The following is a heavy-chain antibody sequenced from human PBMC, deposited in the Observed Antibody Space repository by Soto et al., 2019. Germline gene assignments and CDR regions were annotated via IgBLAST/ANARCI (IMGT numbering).Heavy chain of an antibody. Sequence: QVQLVQSGAEVKKPGSSVKVSCKASGGTLSNYAISWVRQAPGQGLEWTGGIIPILGSANYAQKFQDRVTITADESTSTTYMELSSLRSEDAAVYYCASRERVGAFDIWGQGTMVTVSS. D-gene: IGHD1-26*01. CDR2: IIPILGSA. CDR3: ASRERVGAFDI. CDR1: GGTLSNYA. J-gene: IGHJ3*02. V-gene: IGHV1-69*01.